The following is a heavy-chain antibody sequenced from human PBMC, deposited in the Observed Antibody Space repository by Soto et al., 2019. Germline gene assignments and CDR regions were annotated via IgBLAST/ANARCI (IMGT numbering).Heavy chain of an antibody. Sequence: QITLKESGPTLVKPTQSLTLTCTFSGFSLSTSGEGVGWIRQPPGKALEWLALIYWDGDSRYSPSLKNRLTISKDSAEHQVVLTMTNMDPVDSATYYCAHNRYTYGTEVFDFWGQGTLVNVSS. V-gene: IGHV2-5*02. CDR2: IYWDGDS. CDR3: AHNRYTYGTEVFDF. CDR1: GFSLSTSGEG. D-gene: IGHD4-17*01. J-gene: IGHJ4*02.